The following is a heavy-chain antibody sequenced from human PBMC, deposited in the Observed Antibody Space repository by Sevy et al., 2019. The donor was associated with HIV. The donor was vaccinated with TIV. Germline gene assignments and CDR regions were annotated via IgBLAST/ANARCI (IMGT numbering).Heavy chain of an antibody. CDR2: IKQDGSEK. CDR3: SREREGWELGGYYFEY. CDR1: GFTFNNYW. D-gene: IGHD7-27*01. V-gene: IGHV3-7*01. Sequence: GESLKISCAASGFTFNNYWMSWVRQAPGRGLEWVANIKQDGSEKYNVDSVKGRFTISRDNAKNSMYLQMNSLRAEDTAVYYWSREREGWELGGYYFEYWGQGTLVTVSS. J-gene: IGHJ4*02.